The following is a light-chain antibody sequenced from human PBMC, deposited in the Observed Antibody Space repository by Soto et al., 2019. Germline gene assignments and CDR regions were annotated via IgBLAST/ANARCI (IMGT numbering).Light chain of an antibody. CDR2: AAS. V-gene: IGKV1-39*01. CDR3: QQRYSTTVT. J-gene: IGKJ1*01. Sequence: DIHMTQSPFSPSASVGDRVTITCRASQSISSYLNWYQQKPGKAPKILIYAASSLQSGVPSRFSGSGSGTDFTLTISSLKHEDFATYDGQQRYSTTVTFGQGTKVDIK. CDR1: QSISSY.